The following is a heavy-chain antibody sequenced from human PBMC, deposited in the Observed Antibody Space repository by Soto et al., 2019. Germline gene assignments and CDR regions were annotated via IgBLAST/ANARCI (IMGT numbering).Heavy chain of an antibody. Sequence: QVQLVQSGAEVKKPGASVKVSCKASGYTFTSYGISWVRQATGQGLEWTGWINAYSGNTNDAQKLKGRVTMTTDTPTSTAYMELRSLRSDDTAVYYCARVLPPFDPWGQGTLVTVSS. CDR2: INAYSGNT. V-gene: IGHV1-18*01. CDR3: ARVLPPFDP. J-gene: IGHJ5*02. CDR1: GYTFTSYG.